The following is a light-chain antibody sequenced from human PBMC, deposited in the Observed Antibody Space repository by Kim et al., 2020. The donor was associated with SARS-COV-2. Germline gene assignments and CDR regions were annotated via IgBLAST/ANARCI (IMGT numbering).Light chain of an antibody. J-gene: IGLJ2*01. Sequence: QRATTSCSESSSNIGKNAVNWYQQLPGRAPKLLIYYDDLLPSGVSDRFSGSKSGTSASLAISGLQSEDEADYYCAAWDDSLNGVVFGGGTQLTVL. CDR3: AAWDDSLNGVV. CDR1: SSNIGKNA. CDR2: YDD. V-gene: IGLV1-36*01.